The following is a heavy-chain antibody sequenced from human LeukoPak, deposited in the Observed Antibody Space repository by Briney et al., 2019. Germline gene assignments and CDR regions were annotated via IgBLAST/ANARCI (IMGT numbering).Heavy chain of an antibody. CDR2: IRYDGSNK. CDR3: AKDAMIVVVPAAIGLPFDS. V-gene: IGHV3-30*02. CDR1: GFTFSTYG. D-gene: IGHD2-2*02. J-gene: IGHJ4*02. Sequence: GGSLRLSCAAWGFTFSTYGIHWVRQAPGKGLEWGEFIRYDGSNKYYADSVKGRFTISRDNSKNTLYLQMNSLRAEDTAVYYCAKDAMIVVVPAAIGLPFDSWGQGTLVTVSS.